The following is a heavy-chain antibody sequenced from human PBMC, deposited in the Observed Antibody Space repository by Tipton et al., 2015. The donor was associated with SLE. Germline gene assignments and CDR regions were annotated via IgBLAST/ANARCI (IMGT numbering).Heavy chain of an antibody. D-gene: IGHD5-24*01. CDR2: IYHSGAT. CDR3: ARPSEMATMFDWFDS. CDR1: GGSISTSGYF. Sequence: TLSLTCTVSGGSISTSGYFWSWIRQRPGKGLEWIGYIYHSGATYYNLSLKNRVTISIDTSKNQFSLRLTSVTAADTAVYFCARPSEMATMFDWFDSWGQGTLVSVSS. J-gene: IGHJ5*01. V-gene: IGHV4-31*03.